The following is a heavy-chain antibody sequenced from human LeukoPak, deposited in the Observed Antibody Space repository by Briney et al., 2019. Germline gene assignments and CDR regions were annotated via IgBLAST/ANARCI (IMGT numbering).Heavy chain of an antibody. CDR1: GFIFSSYA. CDR2: ITGSGDST. D-gene: IGHD2-15*01. CDR3: ATVGGSCRRSSCNAYFDG. J-gene: IGHJ4*02. V-gene: IGHV3-23*01. Sequence: GGSLRLSCSDSGFIFSSYAMNWVRQAPGKGLEWVSSITGSGDSTRYADSVRGRFTISRDDSRNTLSLQMSNLRAEDTAVYFCATVGGSCRRSSCNAYFDGWGQGTLVTVSP.